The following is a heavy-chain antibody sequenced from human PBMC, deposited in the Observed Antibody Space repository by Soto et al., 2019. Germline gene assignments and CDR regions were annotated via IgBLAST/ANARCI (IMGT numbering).Heavy chain of an antibody. J-gene: IGHJ4*02. V-gene: IGHV4-30-2*01. CDR3: ARDSRTSAGRHFDY. CDR1: GACLSRGADS. CDR2: IYNNGYT. Sequence: QLRLQESGSGLVKPSQTVSLTCAVSGACLSRGADSWSWIRQPPGKALEWIGFIYNNGYTYYNPSLKSRVTVSVDRSKNQFSLKLTSVTAADTAMYYCARDSRTSAGRHFDYWGQGIQVTVSS.